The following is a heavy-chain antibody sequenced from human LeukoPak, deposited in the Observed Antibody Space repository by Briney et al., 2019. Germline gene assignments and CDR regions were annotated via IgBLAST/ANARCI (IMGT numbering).Heavy chain of an antibody. Sequence: GGSLRLSCAASGLTFSNYAMSWVRQAPGKGLEWVSSISGSGRTTFYADSVKGRFTISRDNSKNTLYLQMDGLRAEDTAVYYCAKVPPYSSGWYFDYWGQGTLVTVSS. J-gene: IGHJ4*02. CDR2: ISGSGRTT. V-gene: IGHV3-23*01. D-gene: IGHD6-19*01. CDR1: GLTFSNYA. CDR3: AKVPPYSSGWYFDY.